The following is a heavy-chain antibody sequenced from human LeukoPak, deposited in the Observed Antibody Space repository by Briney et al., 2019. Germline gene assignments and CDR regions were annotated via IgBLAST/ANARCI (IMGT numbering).Heavy chain of an antibody. CDR2: ISGSGGST. CDR3: AKDMYYDILTGYYRVGVFDI. Sequence: GGSLRLSCAASGFTFSSYSMNWVRQAPGKGLEWVSAISGSGGSTYYADSVKGRFTISRDNSKNTLYLQMNSLRAEDTAVYYCAKDMYYDILTGYYRVGVFDIWGQGTMVTVSS. J-gene: IGHJ3*02. CDR1: GFTFSSYS. D-gene: IGHD3-9*01. V-gene: IGHV3-23*01.